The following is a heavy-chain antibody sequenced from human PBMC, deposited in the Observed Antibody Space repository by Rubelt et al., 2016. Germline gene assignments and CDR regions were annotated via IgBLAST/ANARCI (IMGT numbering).Heavy chain of an antibody. D-gene: IGHD3-16*01. J-gene: IGHJ4*02. CDR1: GFTFSAYG. CDR3: ADAGGDLG. V-gene: IGHV3-30*03. Sequence: VQLVESGGGLVQPGGSLRLSCAASGFTFSAYGMHWVRQAPGKGLEWVAVISYAGSNQHYADPGKGRFTISSDNAKNTLLLEMNSLSVEDTAVYYCADAGGDLGWGQGTLVTVSS. CDR2: ISYAGSNQ.